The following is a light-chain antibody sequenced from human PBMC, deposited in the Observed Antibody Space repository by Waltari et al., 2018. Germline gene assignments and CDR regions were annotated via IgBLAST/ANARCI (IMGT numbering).Light chain of an antibody. Sequence: QSALTQPASVSGSPGQSITISCTGTSSDVGGYDSVPRYQQHPGKAPKLMIYEVSNRPSGVSSRFSGSKSANTASLTISGLQAEDEADYYCSSYTSSSSWVFGGGTKLTVL. CDR2: EVS. CDR3: SSYTSSSSWV. CDR1: SSDVGGYDS. J-gene: IGLJ3*02. V-gene: IGLV2-14*01.